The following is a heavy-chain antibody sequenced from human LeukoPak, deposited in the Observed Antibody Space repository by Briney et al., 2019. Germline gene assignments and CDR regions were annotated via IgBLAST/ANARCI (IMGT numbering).Heavy chain of an antibody. D-gene: IGHD5/OR15-5a*01. CDR3: ARAKDLRISPFDY. V-gene: IGHV4-59*01. J-gene: IGHJ4*02. CDR1: GGSISSYY. Sequence: KPSETPSLTCTVSGGSISSYYWSWIRQPPGKGLEWIGYIYYSGSTNYNPSLKSRVTISVDTSKNQFSLKLSSVTAADTAVYYCARAKDLRISPFDYWGQGTLVTVSS. CDR2: IYYSGST.